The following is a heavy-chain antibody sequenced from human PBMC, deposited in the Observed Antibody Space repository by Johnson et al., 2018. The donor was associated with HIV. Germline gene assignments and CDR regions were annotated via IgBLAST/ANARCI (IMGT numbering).Heavy chain of an antibody. CDR2: IKSKTDGGTT. CDR1: GFTFSNAW. Sequence: VQLVESGGGVVQPGGSLRLSCAASGFTFSNAWMSWVRQAPGKGLEWVGRIKSKTDGGTTDYAAPVKGRFTISRDDSKNTLYLQMNSLKTEDTAVYYCARHKGQHHDSSGQGGGLDIWGQGTMVTVSS. CDR3: ARHKGQHHDSSGQGGGLDI. V-gene: IGHV3-15*01. J-gene: IGHJ3*02. D-gene: IGHD3-22*01.